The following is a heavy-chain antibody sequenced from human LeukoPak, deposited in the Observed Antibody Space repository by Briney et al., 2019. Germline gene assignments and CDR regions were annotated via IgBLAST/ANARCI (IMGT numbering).Heavy chain of an antibody. V-gene: IGHV3-23*01. Sequence: GGSLRLSCAASGFPFNNFAMSWVRQAPGKGLEWVSAINRDSGSTYYADSVRGRFTISRDNSKNTLYLHMSSLRAEDTAVYYCAKEPRGSSSRLIYFDYWGQGTLVAVSS. D-gene: IGHD6-13*01. CDR2: INRDSGST. CDR3: AKEPRGSSSRLIYFDY. CDR1: GFPFNNFA. J-gene: IGHJ4*02.